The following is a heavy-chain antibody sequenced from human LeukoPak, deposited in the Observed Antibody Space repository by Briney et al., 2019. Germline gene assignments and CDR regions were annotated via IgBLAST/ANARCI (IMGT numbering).Heavy chain of an antibody. V-gene: IGHV3-33*06. D-gene: IGHD3-3*01. CDR2: MWYDGSNK. Sequence: GGSLRLSCAASGFTFSSYGMHWVRQAPGKGLEWVAIMWYDGSNKYYTDSVKGRFTISRDNSKNTLYLQMNSLRAEDTAVYYCAKLRYDFWSGYYPAEYFQHWGQGTLVTVSS. CDR1: GFTFSSYG. CDR3: AKLRYDFWSGYYPAEYFQH. J-gene: IGHJ1*01.